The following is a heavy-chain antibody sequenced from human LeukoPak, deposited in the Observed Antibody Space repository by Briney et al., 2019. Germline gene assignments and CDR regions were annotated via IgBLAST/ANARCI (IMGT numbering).Heavy chain of an antibody. V-gene: IGHV3-48*03. CDR2: ISSSVATM. D-gene: IGHD2-2*01. J-gene: IGHJ4*02. CDR3: ARETDSTLFDY. Sequence: GGSLRLSCAASGFTFTIYEMNWVRQAPGKGLEWVSYISSSVATMYYADSVKGRFTISRDSAKNSLYLQMNSLRTEDTAVYYCARETDSTLFDYWGQGILVTVSS. CDR1: GFTFTIYE.